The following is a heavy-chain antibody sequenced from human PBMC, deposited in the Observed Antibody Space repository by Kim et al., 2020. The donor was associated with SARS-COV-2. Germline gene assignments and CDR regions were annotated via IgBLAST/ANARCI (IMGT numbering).Heavy chain of an antibody. CDR1: GGTFSSYA. D-gene: IGHD4-4*01. Sequence: SVKVSCKASGGTFSSYAISWVRQAPGQGLEWMGRIIPILGIANYAQKFQGRVTITADKSTSTAYMELSSLRSEDTAVYYCARGRTSYSNPTSSYYNWFDPWGQGTLVTVSS. CDR2: IIPILGIA. V-gene: IGHV1-69*04. CDR3: ARGRTSYSNPTSSYYNWFDP. J-gene: IGHJ5*02.